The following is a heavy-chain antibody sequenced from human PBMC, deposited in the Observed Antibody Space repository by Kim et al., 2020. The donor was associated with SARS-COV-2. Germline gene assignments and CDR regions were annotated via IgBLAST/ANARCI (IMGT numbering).Heavy chain of an antibody. CDR1: GYTFTSYS. CDR3: ARTHVVVVPDTPTCYDS. D-gene: IGHD2-21*02. CDR2: INTYNGDT. Sequence: ASVKVSCKTSGYTFTSYSIPWVRQAPGQGLEWMGWINTYNGDTDYAQQLQDRVTMTTDTSTSTVYMDLRALRSDDTAVYFCARTHVVVVPDTPTCYDSWGQGTLVPGSS. J-gene: IGHJ4*02. V-gene: IGHV1-18*04.